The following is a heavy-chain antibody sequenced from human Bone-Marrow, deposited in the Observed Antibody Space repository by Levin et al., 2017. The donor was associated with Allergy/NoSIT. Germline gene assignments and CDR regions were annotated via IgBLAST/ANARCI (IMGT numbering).Heavy chain of an antibody. V-gene: IGHV3-7*01. D-gene: IGHD3-10*01. Sequence: GGSLRLSCAASGFTFSSYWMSWVRQAPGKGLEWVANIKQDGSEKYYVDSVKGRFTISRDNAKNSLYLQMNSLRAEDTAVYYCARVRGVVRGVDAFDIWGQGTMVTVSS. J-gene: IGHJ3*02. CDR1: GFTFSSYW. CDR3: ARVRGVVRGVDAFDI. CDR2: IKQDGSEK.